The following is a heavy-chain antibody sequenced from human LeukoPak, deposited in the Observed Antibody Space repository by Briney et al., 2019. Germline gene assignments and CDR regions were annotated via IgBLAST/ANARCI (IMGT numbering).Heavy chain of an antibody. D-gene: IGHD3-22*01. CDR2: INTNTGNP. J-gene: IGHJ6*02. CDR3: ARGGLRYCDSSGPQNYYYYGMDV. CDR1: GYTFTSYA. V-gene: IGHV7-4-1*02. Sequence: GASVKVSCKASGYTFTSYAMNWVRQAPGQGLEWMGWINTNTGNPTYAQGFTGRFVFSLDTSVSTAYLQISSLKAEDTAVYYCARGGLRYCDSSGPQNYYYYGMDVWGQGTTVAVSS.